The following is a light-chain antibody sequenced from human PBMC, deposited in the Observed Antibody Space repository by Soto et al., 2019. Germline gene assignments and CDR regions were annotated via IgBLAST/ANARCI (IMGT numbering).Light chain of an antibody. CDR3: SSYAGSNNLV. CDR2: EVS. Sequence: QSALTQPPSASGSPGQSVTISCTGTSSDVGGYNYVSWYQQHPGKAPKVMIYEVSKRPSGVPDRFSGSKSGNTASLTVSARQAEDEADYYCSSYAGSNNLVFGTGTKVTVL. J-gene: IGLJ1*01. CDR1: SSDVGGYNY. V-gene: IGLV2-8*01.